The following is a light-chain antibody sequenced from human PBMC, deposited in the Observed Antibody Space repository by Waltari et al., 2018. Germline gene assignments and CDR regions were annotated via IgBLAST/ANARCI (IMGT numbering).Light chain of an antibody. CDR2: EAT. CDR3: QQYYSYFT. J-gene: IGKJ4*01. V-gene: IGKV1-5*01. CDR1: QSIGSL. Sequence: DIQMTQSPSTLSASVGDRVTITDRASQSIGSLLASYQQQPGQAPKLLIYEATSLESGVPSRLSGSGAGTEFTLTINSLQPDDFATYSCQQYYSYFTFGGGAKVEIK.